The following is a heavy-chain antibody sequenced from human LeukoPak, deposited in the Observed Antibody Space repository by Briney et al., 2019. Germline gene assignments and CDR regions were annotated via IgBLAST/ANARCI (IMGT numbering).Heavy chain of an antibody. CDR3: ARENSSCDAFDI. V-gene: IGHV4-39*01. CDR2: IYYSGST. J-gene: IGHJ3*02. D-gene: IGHD6-6*01. Sequence: PSETLSLTCTVSGGSISSSSYYWGWIRQPPGKGLEWIGSIYYSGSTYYNPSLKSRVTISVDTSKNQFSLKLSSVTAADTAVYYCARENSSCDAFDIWGQGTMVTVSS. CDR1: GGSISSSSYY.